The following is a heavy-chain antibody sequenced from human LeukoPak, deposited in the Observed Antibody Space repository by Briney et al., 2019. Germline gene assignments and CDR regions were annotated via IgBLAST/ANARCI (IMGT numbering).Heavy chain of an antibody. Sequence: GASVKVSCKASGYTFTSYAISWVRQAPGQGLEWMGWISAYNGNTNYAQKLQGRVTMTTDTPTSTAYMELRSLRSDDTAVYYCARDRDDYPLDYWGQGTLLTVSS. D-gene: IGHD5-24*01. CDR3: ARDRDDYPLDY. CDR1: GYTFTSYA. V-gene: IGHV1-18*01. CDR2: ISAYNGNT. J-gene: IGHJ4*02.